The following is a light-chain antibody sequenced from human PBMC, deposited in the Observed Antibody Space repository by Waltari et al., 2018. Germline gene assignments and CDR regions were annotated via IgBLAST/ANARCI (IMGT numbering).Light chain of an antibody. V-gene: IGKV1-39*01. Sequence: DIQMTQSPSSLSASVGDRVTITCRASQSISNYLHWYEQKPGKAPKVLIYTASSLQSGVPSRFSGSGSGTDFTLSISRLEPEDFVLYYCLQYGQQYGSSPGTFGQGTKVEIK. CDR3: LQYGQQYGSSPGT. CDR1: QSISNY. CDR2: TAS. J-gene: IGKJ1*01.